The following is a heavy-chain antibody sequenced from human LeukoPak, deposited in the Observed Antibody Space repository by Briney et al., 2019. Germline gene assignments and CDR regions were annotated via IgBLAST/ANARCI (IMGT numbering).Heavy chain of an antibody. D-gene: IGHD3-10*01. J-gene: IGHJ4*02. V-gene: IGHV3-23*01. Sequence: SGGSLRLSCAASGFTFSTYAMSWVRQAPGKGLEWVSSIIVSGGSTYYADSVKGRFTISRDNSKNTLYLQMNSLRAEDTAVYYCARGDYGSGSPHFTPSYFDYWGQGTLVTVSS. CDR2: IIVSGGST. CDR3: ARGDYGSGSPHFTPSYFDY. CDR1: GFTFSTYA.